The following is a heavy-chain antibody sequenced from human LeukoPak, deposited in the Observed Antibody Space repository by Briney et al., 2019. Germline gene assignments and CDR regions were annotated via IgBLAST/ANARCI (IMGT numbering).Heavy chain of an antibody. D-gene: IGHD4-17*01. CDR1: GASFSGYY. V-gene: IGHV4-34*01. CDR2: INHSGST. J-gene: IGHJ4*02. CDR3: AGGGDYGDYYFDY. Sequence: SETLSLTCAVYGASFSGYYWCWIRQPPGKGLEWIGEINHSGSTNYNPSLKSRVTISVDTSKNQFSLKLSSVTAADTAVYYCAGGGDYGDYYFDYWGQGTLVTVSS.